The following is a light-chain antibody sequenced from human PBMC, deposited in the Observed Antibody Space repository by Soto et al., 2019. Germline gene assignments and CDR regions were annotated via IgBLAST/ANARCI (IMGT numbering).Light chain of an antibody. CDR3: QKYNNWPPWT. Sequence: EIVLTQSPDTLSLSPGERATLSCRASQSVSSNLAWYQQKPGQAPRLLIYGASTRATGIPARFSGSGSGTEFTLTISRLQSEDFAVYYCQKYNNWPPWTVGQGTKVDIK. V-gene: IGKV3D-15*01. CDR1: QSVSSN. CDR2: GAS. J-gene: IGKJ1*01.